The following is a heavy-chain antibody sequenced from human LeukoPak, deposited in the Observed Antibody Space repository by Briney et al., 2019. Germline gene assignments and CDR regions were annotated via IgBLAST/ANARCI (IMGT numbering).Heavy chain of an antibody. CDR1: GGSISSYY. V-gene: IGHV4-59*01. CDR2: IYYSGST. Sequence: PSETLSLTCTVSGGSISSYYWSWLRQPPGKGLEWIGYIYYSGSTNYNPSLKSRITISVDTSKNQFSLKLSSVTAADTAVYYCARDKDAFDIWGQGTMVTVSS. CDR3: ARDKDAFDI. J-gene: IGHJ3*02.